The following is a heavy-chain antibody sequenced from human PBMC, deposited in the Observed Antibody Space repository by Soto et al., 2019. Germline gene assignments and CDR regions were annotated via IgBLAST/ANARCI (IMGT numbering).Heavy chain of an antibody. D-gene: IGHD1-26*01. CDR2: IIPIFGTA. V-gene: IGHV1-69*06. J-gene: IGHJ4*02. Sequence: ASVKVSCKASGGTFSSYAISWVRQAPGQGLEWMGGIIPIFGTANYAQKFQGRVTITADNSRRTLYLQMNSLRADDTAVYHCAKGQNSGTYRFYFDYWGQGALVTVSS. CDR3: AKGQNSGTYRFYFDY. CDR1: GGTFSSYA.